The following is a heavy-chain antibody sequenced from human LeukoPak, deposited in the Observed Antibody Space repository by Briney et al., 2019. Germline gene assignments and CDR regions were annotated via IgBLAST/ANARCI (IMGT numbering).Heavy chain of an antibody. CDR2: INPNSGGT. D-gene: IGHD3-22*01. CDR3: ARVGYYESSGYYEY. CDR1: GYTLTDYY. V-gene: IGHV1-2*06. Sequence: ASVKVSCKASGYTLTDYYMYWVRQAPGQGLERMGRINPNSGGTNYAQKFQGRVTMTRDTSISTVYMELSRLRSDDTAVYYCARVGYYESSGYYEYWGQGTLVTVSS. J-gene: IGHJ4*02.